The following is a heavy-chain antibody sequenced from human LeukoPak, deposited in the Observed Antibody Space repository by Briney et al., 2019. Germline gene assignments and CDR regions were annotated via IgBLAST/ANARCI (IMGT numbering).Heavy chain of an antibody. Sequence: SETLSLTCTVSGGSISSYYWSWIRQPPGKGLEWIGYIYYSGSTNYNPSLKSRVTISVDTSKNQFSLKLSSVTAADTAGYYCARGGGSGSYYFGSYYYYYMDVWGKGTTVTVSS. CDR2: IYYSGST. D-gene: IGHD3-10*01. CDR1: GGSISSYY. CDR3: ARGGGSGSYYFGSYYYYYMDV. V-gene: IGHV4-59*01. J-gene: IGHJ6*03.